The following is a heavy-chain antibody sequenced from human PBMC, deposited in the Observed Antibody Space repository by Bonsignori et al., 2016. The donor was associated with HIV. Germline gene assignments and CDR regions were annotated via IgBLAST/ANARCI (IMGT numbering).Heavy chain of an antibody. V-gene: IGHV6-1*01. J-gene: IGHJ4*02. CDR2: TYYRSKWYN. CDR3: ARDSSWYLAEFDY. Sequence: WIRQSPSRGLEWLGRTYYRSKWYNDYAVSVKSRITINPDTSKNQFSLQLNSVTPEDTAVYYCARDSSWYLAEFDYWGQGTLVTVSS. D-gene: IGHD6-13*01.